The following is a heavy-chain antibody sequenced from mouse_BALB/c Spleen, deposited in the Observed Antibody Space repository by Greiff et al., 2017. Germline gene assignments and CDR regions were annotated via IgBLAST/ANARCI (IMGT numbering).Heavy chain of an antibody. CDR1: GYTFTDYN. J-gene: IGHJ3*01. CDR2: INPNNGGT. Sequence: VQLQQSGPELVKPGASVKIPCKASGYTFTDYNMDWVKQSHGKSLEWIGDINPNNGGTIYNQKFKGKATLTVDKSSSTAYMELRSLTSEDTAVYYCARSDWDEGFAYWGQGTLVTVSA. CDR3: ARSDWDEGFAY. V-gene: IGHV1-18*01. D-gene: IGHD4-1*01.